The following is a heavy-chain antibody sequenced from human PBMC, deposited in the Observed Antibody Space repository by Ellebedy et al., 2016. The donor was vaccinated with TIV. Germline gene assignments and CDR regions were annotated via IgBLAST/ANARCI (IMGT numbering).Heavy chain of an antibody. CDR1: GGSVSTTTYY. J-gene: IGHJ5*02. CDR2: ISFSGDT. Sequence: SETLSLXCSVSGGSVSTTTYYWVWVRQPPGKGLEWIGSISFSGDTSHNPSLESRVTLSVDTSKNQFSLMVTSMTAADTAVYYCARLSSGWYGWFDPWGQGTLVTVSS. CDR3: ARLSSGWYGWFDP. V-gene: IGHV4-39*01. D-gene: IGHD6-19*01.